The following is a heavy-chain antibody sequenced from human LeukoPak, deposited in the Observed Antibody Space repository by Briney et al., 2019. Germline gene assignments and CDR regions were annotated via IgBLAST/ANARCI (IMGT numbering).Heavy chain of an antibody. CDR1: GFTFSSYG. J-gene: IGHJ4*02. V-gene: IGHV3-7*01. D-gene: IGHD6-6*01. CDR2: IRGDGGEK. CDR3: ARGGAARPDF. Sequence: SGGSLRLSCAASGFTFSSYGMHWVRQTPGKGLEWVAKIRGDGGEKDHVASVKGRFTISRDNAKNSLYLQMNSLRVEDTAIYYCARGGAARPDFWGQGTLVTVSS.